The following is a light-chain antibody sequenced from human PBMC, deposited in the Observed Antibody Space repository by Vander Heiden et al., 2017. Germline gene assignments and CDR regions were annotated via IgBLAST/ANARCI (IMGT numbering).Light chain of an antibody. V-gene: IGLV1-40*01. CDR1: SSNIGTGYD. CDR3: QSYDSSLSAYV. CDR2: GNS. Sequence: SVLTQPPSVPGVPGQRVTSSCTGSSSNIGTGYDVHWYQRLPGTAPKLLIYGNSNRPSGVPDRFSGSKSGTSGSLAITGLQAEDEADYYCQSYDSSLSAYVFGTGTKVSVL. J-gene: IGLJ1*01.